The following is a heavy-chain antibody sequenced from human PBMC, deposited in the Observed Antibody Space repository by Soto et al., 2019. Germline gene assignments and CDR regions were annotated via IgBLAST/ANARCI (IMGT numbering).Heavy chain of an antibody. J-gene: IGHJ6*02. V-gene: IGHV4-59*01. CDR3: ARGIEGIIRYYYGMDV. Sequence: QVQLQESGPGLVKPSETLSLTCTVSGGSISSYYWSWIRQPPGKGLEWIGYIYYSGSTNYNPSLKSRVTISVDTSKNQFSLKLSSVTAADTAVYYCARGIEGIIRYYYGMDVWGQGTTVTVSS. D-gene: IGHD3-10*01. CDR2: IYYSGST. CDR1: GGSISSYY.